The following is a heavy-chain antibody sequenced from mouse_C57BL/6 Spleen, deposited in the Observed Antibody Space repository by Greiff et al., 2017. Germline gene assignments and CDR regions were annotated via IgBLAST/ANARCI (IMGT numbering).Heavy chain of an antibody. CDR3: ARGSSGAN. D-gene: IGHD1-1*01. V-gene: IGHV1-76*01. CDR2: IYPGSGNT. J-gene: IGHJ2*01. CDR1: GYTFTDYY. Sequence: QVQLKESGAELVRPGASVKLSCKASGYTFTDYYINWVKQRPGQGLEWIARIYPGSGNTHYNEKFKGKATLTAEKSSSTAYMQLSSLTSEDSAVYFCARGSSGANWGQGTTLTVSS.